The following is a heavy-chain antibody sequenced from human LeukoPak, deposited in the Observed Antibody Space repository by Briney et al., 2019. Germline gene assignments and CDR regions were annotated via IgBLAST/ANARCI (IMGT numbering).Heavy chain of an antibody. CDR2: IGTAGDT. V-gene: IGHV3-13*04. Sequence: PGGSLRLSCAASGFTFSSYDMHCVRQATGKGLEWVSAIGTAGDTYYPGSVKGRFTISRENAKNSLYLQMNSLRAGDTAVYYCARGLGFGESFFDYWGQGTLVTVSS. CDR1: GFTFSSYD. CDR3: ARGLGFGESFFDY. J-gene: IGHJ4*02. D-gene: IGHD3-10*01.